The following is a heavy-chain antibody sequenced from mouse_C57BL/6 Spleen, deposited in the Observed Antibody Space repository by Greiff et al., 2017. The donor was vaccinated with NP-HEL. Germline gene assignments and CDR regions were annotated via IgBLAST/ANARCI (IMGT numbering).Heavy chain of an antibody. CDR2: IDPEDGET. D-gene: IGHD2-3*01. CDR1: GFNIKDYY. J-gene: IGHJ1*03. CDR3: TEGGYYPYWYFDV. Sequence: DVQLVESGAELVKPGASVKLSCTPSGFNIKDYYMHWVKQRTEQGLEWIGRIDPEDGETKYAPKFQGKATITADTSSNTAYLQLSSLTSEDTAVYYCTEGGYYPYWYFDVWGTGTTVTVSS. V-gene: IGHV14-2*01.